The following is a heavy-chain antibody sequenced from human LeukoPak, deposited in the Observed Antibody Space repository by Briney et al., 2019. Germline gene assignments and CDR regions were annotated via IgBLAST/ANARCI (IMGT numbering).Heavy chain of an antibody. V-gene: IGHV3-30-3*01. D-gene: IGHD3-3*01. Sequence: PGGSLSLSCAASRFTFSSYAIHWVRQPPGKGLEWVALISYDGSNKSYGDSLKPRCTISTATSKIPRSLQIYRLTAEDTAVYHCATDRPPYYDFWSGCFDYSGHRTPVTASS. CDR2: ISYDGSNK. CDR1: RFTFSSYA. CDR3: ATDRPPYYDFWSGCFDY. J-gene: IGHJ4*01.